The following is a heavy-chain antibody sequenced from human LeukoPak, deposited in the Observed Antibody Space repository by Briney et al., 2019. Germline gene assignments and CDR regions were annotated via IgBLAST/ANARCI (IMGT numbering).Heavy chain of an antibody. CDR1: GGSFSGYY. V-gene: IGHV4-34*01. D-gene: IGHD2-21*01. CDR3: ARPIVVVPLRAFDI. J-gene: IGHJ3*02. Sequence: PSETLSLTCAVYGGSFSGYYWSWIRQPPGKGLEWIGEINHGGSTNSNPSLKSRVTISLDTSKTQFSLKLSSVTASDTAVYYCARPIVVVPLRAFDIWGQGKLVTVSS. CDR2: INHGGST.